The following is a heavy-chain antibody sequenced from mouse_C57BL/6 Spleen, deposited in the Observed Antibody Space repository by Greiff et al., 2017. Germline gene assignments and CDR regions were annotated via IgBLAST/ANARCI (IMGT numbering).Heavy chain of an antibody. Sequence: EVKLVESGEGLVKPGGSLKLSCAASGFTFSSYAMSWVRQTPEKRLEWVAYISSGGDYIYYADTVKGRFTISRDNARNTLYLQMSSLKSEDTAMYYCTSCLYYDWYFDVWGTGTTVTVSS. CDR1: GFTFSSYA. V-gene: IGHV5-9-1*02. J-gene: IGHJ1*03. D-gene: IGHD1-1*01. CDR3: TSCLYYDWYFDV. CDR2: ISSGGDYI.